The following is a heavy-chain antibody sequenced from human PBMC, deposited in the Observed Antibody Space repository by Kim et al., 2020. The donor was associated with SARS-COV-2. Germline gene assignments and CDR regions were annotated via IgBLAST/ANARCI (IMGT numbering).Heavy chain of an antibody. CDR3: ARGDFDWLPDY. V-gene: IGHV4-59*09. J-gene: IGHJ4*02. Sequence: TNYNPSLKRRVTIPVDTSKNQFSLKLSSVTAADTAVYYCARGDFDWLPDYWGQGTLVTVSS. CDR2: T. D-gene: IGHD3-9*01.